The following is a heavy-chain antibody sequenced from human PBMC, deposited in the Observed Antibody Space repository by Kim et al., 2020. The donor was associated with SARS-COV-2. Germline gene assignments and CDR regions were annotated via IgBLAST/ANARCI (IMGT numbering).Heavy chain of an antibody. J-gene: IGHJ6*02. V-gene: IGHV4-34*01. CDR2: INHSGST. CDR3: AVLYYYYGMDV. CDR1: GGSFSGYY. Sequence: SETLSLTCAVYGGSFSGYYWSWIRQPPGKGLEWIGEINHSGSTNYNPSLKSRVTISVDTSKNQFSLKLSSVTAADTAVYYCAVLYYYYGMDVWGQGTTVTVSS.